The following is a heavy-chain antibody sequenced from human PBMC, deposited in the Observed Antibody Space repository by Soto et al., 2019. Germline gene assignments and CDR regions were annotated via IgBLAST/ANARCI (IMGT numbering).Heavy chain of an antibody. V-gene: IGHV1-18*03. D-gene: IGHD3-16*01. CDR1: AYTFTNFG. Sequence: QVQLVQSGAEVKKPGASVEVSCKASAYTFTNFGITWVRQAPGQGLEWMGWISAYNGNTNYAQKFQGRVTMTTDTSTSTAYMEVRSLRFDDMAVYYCARGGTPFDSWGQGILVTVSS. J-gene: IGHJ4*02. CDR3: ARGGTPFDS. CDR2: ISAYNGNT.